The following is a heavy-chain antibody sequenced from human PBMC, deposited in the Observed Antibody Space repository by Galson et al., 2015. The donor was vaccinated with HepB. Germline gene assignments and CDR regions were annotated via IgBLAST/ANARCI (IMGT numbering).Heavy chain of an antibody. J-gene: IGHJ4*02. CDR3: KVHHYAPSEYERYARLDH. V-gene: IGHV3-74*01. CDR1: GFAFSNYY. Sequence: SLRLSCAASGFAFSNYYMHWVRQAPGKGLVWVSRIHGDGTYIGYADSVKGRFTTSRDNAKNTLYLQMNNLRAEDTAVYYCKVHHYAPSEYERYARLDHWGRGTLVTVSS. CDR2: IHGDGTYI. D-gene: IGHD2-2*01.